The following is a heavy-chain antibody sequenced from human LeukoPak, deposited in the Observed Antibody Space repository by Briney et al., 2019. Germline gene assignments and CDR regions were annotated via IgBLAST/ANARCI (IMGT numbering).Heavy chain of an antibody. CDR2: ISWNSGSI. D-gene: IGHD1-1*01. J-gene: IGHJ5*02. V-gene: IGHV3-9*01. CDR3: AKARSGWFDP. CDR1: GFTFDDYA. Sequence: GGSLRLPCAASGFTFDDYAMHWVRQAPGKGLEWVSGISWNSGSIGYADSVKGRFTISRDNAKNSLYLQMNSLRAEDTALYYCAKARSGWFDPWGQGTLVTVSS.